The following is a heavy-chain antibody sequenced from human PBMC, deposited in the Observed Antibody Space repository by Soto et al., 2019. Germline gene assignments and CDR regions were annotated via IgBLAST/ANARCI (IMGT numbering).Heavy chain of an antibody. CDR3: ARSLNVRGLPWDY. CDR1: GGSISSYY. Sequence: QSQTLSLTCTVSGGSISSYYWSWIRQPPGKGLEWIGYIYYSGSANYNPSLKSRVTISVDTSKNQFSLKLSSVTAADTAVYYCARSLNVRGLPWDYWGQGTLVTVSS. J-gene: IGHJ4*02. D-gene: IGHD3-10*02. V-gene: IGHV4-59*01. CDR2: IYYSGSA.